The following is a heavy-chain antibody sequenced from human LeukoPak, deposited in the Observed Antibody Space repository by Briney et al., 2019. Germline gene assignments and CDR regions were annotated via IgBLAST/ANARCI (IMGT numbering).Heavy chain of an antibody. J-gene: IGHJ6*03. CDR2: ISYDGSNK. Sequence: GGSLRLSCTASGFTFSSYAIHWVRQAPGKGLEWVAVISYDGSNKYYADSVKGRFTISRDNSKNTLYLQMNSLRAEDTAVYYCAKDRGRLLLRYYYYYMDVWGKGTTVTISS. CDR3: AKDRGRLLLRYYYYYMDV. V-gene: IGHV3-30*04. CDR1: GFTFSSYA. D-gene: IGHD2-15*01.